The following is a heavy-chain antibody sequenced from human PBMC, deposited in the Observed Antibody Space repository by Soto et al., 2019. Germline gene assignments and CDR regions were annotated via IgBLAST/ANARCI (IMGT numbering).Heavy chain of an antibody. J-gene: IGHJ4*02. CDR2: IYYSGST. CDR3: ARAYDSSGGFDY. Sequence: QVQLQESGPGLVKPSQTLSLTCTVSGGSISSGGYSWSWIRQHPGKGLEWIGYIYYSGSTYYNPSLKSRVTRSVDTSKNQCSLKLSSVTAADTAVYYCARAYDSSGGFDYWGQGTLVTVSS. V-gene: IGHV4-31*03. D-gene: IGHD3-22*01. CDR1: GGSISSGGYS.